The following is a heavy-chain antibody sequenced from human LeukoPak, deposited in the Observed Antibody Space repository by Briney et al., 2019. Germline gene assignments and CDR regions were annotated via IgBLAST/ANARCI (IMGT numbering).Heavy chain of an antibody. J-gene: IGHJ4*02. V-gene: IGHV4-59*01. D-gene: IGHD6-19*01. Sequence: PSETLSLTCTVSGGSISGWYWSWIRQPPGKGLEWIGYIYGSGYTNYNPSLKSRVTMSIDTSKNHFSLKLTSVTAADTATYYCARETSLAGFASGLGFNYWGQGILVAVSS. CDR2: IYGSGYT. CDR1: GGSISGWY. CDR3: ARETSLAGFASGLGFNY.